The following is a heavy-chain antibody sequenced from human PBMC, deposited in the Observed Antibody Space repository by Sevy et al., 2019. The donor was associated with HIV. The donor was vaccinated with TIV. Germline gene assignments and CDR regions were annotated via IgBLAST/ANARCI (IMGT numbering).Heavy chain of an antibody. D-gene: IGHD3-10*01. V-gene: IGHV3-7*04. Sequence: GGSLRLSCVASGFTLSSYWMSWVRQVPGQGLEWVATLNQEGGTKNYLDSVKGRFTISRDKAKKSLYLQMNNLRVEDTALYYCVRVRAFLLFGELPRYRFDSWGQGTLVTVSS. CDR1: GFTLSSYW. CDR3: VRVRAFLLFGELPRYRFDS. CDR2: LNQEGGTK. J-gene: IGHJ4*02.